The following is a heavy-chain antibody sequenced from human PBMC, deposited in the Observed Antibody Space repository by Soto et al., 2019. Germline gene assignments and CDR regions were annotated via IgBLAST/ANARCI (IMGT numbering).Heavy chain of an antibody. CDR1: GFTFSNYG. CDR3: ARDSRYSSSWYGFLDN. CDR2: IWYDGSDK. Sequence: QVQLVDSGGGVVQPGRSLRLSCVASGFTFSNYGMHWVRQAPGKGLEWVAVIWYDGSDKYYADSVKGRFTISRDNSKNTLYLQMNSLRGEDTAIYYCARDSRYSSSWYGFLDNWGQGTLVTVSS. D-gene: IGHD6-13*01. V-gene: IGHV3-33*01. J-gene: IGHJ4*02.